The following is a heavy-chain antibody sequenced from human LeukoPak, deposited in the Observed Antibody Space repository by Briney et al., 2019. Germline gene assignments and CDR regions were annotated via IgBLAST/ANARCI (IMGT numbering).Heavy chain of an antibody. V-gene: IGHV1-2*02. CDR1: GYTFTGYY. D-gene: IGHD2-2*01. J-gene: IGHJ5*02. CDR3: ARGPNHCSSTSCYRGWFDP. CDR2: INPNSGGT. Sequence: ASVKVSCKASGYTFTGYYMHWVRQAPGQGLEWMGWINPNSGGTSYAQKFQGRVTMIRDTSISTAYMELSRLRSDDTAVYYCARGPNHCSSTSCYRGWFDPWGQGTLVTVSS.